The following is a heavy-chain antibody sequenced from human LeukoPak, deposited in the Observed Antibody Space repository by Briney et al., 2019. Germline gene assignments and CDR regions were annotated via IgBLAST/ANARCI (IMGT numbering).Heavy chain of an antibody. J-gene: IGHJ4*02. CDR1: GFTFSSYS. D-gene: IGHD6-19*01. CDR2: ISSSSSYI. Sequence: GRSLRLSCAASGFTFSSYSMNWVRQAPGKGLEWVSSISSSSSYIYYADSVKGRFTTSRDNAKNSLYLQMNSLRAEDTAVYYCARTGAGTYFDYWGQGTLVTVSS. V-gene: IGHV3-21*01. CDR3: ARTGAGTYFDY.